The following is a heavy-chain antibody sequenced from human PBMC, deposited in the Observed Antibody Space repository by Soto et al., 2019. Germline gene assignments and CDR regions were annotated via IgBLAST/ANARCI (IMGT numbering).Heavy chain of an antibody. CDR3: ARTPAVATAKVGGGYVFDV. CDR1: SGSIFTTNW. J-gene: IGHJ3*01. D-gene: IGHD3-16*01. CDR2: IYHSGSP. Sequence: QVQLQESGPGLVKPSGTLSLTCAASSGSIFTTNWWSWVRQSPGRGLQWIGDIYHSGSPKYNPSLEGRAPTSIDTSTDRFSLTRTSVSNAEKAVYDRARTPAVATAKVGGGYVFDVWGQGTMVTVSP. V-gene: IGHV4-4*02.